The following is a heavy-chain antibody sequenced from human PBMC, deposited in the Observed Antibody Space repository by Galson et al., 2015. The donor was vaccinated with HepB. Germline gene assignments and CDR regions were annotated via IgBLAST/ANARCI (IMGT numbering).Heavy chain of an antibody. D-gene: IGHD2-2*01. CDR2: TYYRSKWYN. CDR1: GDSVSSNSAA. Sequence: CAISGDSVSSNSAAWNWIRQSPSRGLEWLGRTYYRSKWYNDYAVSVKSRITINPDTSKNQFSLQLNSVTPEDTAVYYCAREGGYCSSTSCYDRVVFVDYWGQGTLVTVSS. V-gene: IGHV6-1*01. CDR3: AREGGYCSSTSCYDRVVFVDY. J-gene: IGHJ4*02.